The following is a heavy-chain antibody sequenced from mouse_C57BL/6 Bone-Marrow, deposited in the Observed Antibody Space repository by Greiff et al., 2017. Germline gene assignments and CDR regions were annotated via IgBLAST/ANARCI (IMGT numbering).Heavy chain of an antibody. CDR2: ISSGGSYT. CDR3: ARHKGTVLATN. V-gene: IGHV5-6*01. Sequence: EVQLVESGGDLVKPGGSLKFSCAASGFTFSSYGMSWVRQTPDKRLEWVAIISSGGSYTYYPDSVKGRITISRDNAKTTLYLQMSSLKSEYTAMYYCARHKGTVLATNWGQGTTLTVSS. CDR1: GFTFSSYG. D-gene: IGHD1-1*01. J-gene: IGHJ2*01.